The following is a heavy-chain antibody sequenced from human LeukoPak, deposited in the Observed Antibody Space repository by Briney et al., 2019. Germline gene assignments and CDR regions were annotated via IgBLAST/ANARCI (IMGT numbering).Heavy chain of an antibody. CDR2: IYSGGST. CDR3: TRAGSFWVSTSFYDS. Sequence: GGSLRLSCAASGFTESFNYMSWVRQAPGKGLEWISVIYSGGSTYYADSVKGRFTISRDDSKNTLYLQMNSLRDEDTGVYYCTRAGSFWVSTSFYDSWGQGVLVTVSS. D-gene: IGHD3-10*01. J-gene: IGHJ4*02. CDR1: GFTESFNY. V-gene: IGHV3-53*01.